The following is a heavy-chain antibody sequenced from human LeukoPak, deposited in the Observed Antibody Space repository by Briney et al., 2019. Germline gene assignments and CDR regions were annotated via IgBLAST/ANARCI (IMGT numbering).Heavy chain of an antibody. J-gene: IGHJ4*02. D-gene: IGHD1-26*01. CDR1: GFTFNSYA. CDR2: ISSSGTST. Sequence: GGSLRLSCAASGFTFNSYAMSWVRQAPGKGLEWVSVISSSGTSTYYSDSVRGRFTISRDNAKNSLYLQMNSLRAEDTAVYYCARAASGSYAYWGQGTLVTVSS. V-gene: IGHV3-21*01. CDR3: ARAASGSYAY.